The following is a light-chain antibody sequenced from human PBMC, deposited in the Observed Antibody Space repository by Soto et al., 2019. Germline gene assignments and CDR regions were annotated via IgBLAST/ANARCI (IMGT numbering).Light chain of an antibody. CDR1: QSISRW. CDR3: QQFNTYPT. Sequence: DIQMTQSPATLSASLGDRVTITCRASQSISRWLTWYQQKPGKAPKLLIYEASSLESGVPSRFSGSGSGTEFSLTISNLRPDDFATYHCQQFNTYPTFGGGTKVDIK. J-gene: IGKJ4*01. V-gene: IGKV1-5*01. CDR2: EAS.